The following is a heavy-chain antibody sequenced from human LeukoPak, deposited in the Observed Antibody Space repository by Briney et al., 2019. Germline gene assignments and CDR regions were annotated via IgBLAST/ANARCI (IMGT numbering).Heavy chain of an antibody. CDR3: ARDPLDYGDYEVDY. V-gene: IGHV1-24*01. Sequence: GASVKVSCKVSGYTLTELSMHWVRQAPGKGLEWMGGFDPEDGETIYAQKFQGRVTMTEDTSTDTAYMELSSLRSEDTAVYYCARDPLDYGDYEVDYWGQGTLVTVSS. CDR1: GYTLTELS. D-gene: IGHD4-17*01. J-gene: IGHJ4*02. CDR2: FDPEDGET.